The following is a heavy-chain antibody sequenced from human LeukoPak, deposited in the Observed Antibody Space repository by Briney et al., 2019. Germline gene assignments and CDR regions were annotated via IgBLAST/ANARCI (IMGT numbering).Heavy chain of an antibody. CDR2: ASHTGIT. CDR3: ARGRANWDYDFDY. D-gene: IGHD1-7*01. CDR1: GASFVGRH. J-gene: IGHJ4*02. V-gene: IGHV4-34*01. Sequence: PSETLSLTCAAYGASFVGRHWSWIRQPPRKGLEWLGEASHTGITNYNPSLKSRVSISVDTSKDQFSLKLASVTAADTAIYYCARGRANWDYDFDYWGQGTLVTVSS.